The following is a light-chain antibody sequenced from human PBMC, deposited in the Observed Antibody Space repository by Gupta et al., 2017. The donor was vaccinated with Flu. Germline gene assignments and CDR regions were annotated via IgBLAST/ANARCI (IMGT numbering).Light chain of an antibody. CDR1: QGISSW. CDR3: QQANSFPLT. CDR2: AAS. J-gene: IGKJ4*01. Sequence: DIQMTQSPSSVSASLGDRVTITCRASQGISSWLVWYQQKPGKAPKLLIYAASSLQSGVPSRFSGRGSGTDFTLTISSLQPEDFATYYWQQANSFPLTFGGGTKVEIK. V-gene: IGKV1D-12*01.